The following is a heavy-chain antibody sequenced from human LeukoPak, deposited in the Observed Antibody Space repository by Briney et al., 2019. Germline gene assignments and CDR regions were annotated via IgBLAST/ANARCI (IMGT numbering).Heavy chain of an antibody. V-gene: IGHV4-59*01. D-gene: IGHD6-19*01. Sequence: SETLSLTCTVSGGSISSYYWSWIRQPPGKGLEWIGYIYYSGSTNYNPSLKSRVTISVDTSKNQFSLKLSSVTAADTAVYYCARYSSRPEYYYGMDVWGQGTTVTVSS. CDR1: GGSISSYY. CDR3: ARYSSRPEYYYGMDV. CDR2: IYYSGST. J-gene: IGHJ6*02.